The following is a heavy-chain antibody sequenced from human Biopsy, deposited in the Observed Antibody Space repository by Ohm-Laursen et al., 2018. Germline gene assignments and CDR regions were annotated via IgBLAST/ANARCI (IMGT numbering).Heavy chain of an antibody. CDR2: LAPENGRI. V-gene: IGHV1-24*01. D-gene: IGHD1-1*01. Sequence: GSSVKVSCKVSGYTLTALSMHWVRQAPGQGLEWMGGLAPENGRIVYSQKFQGRVTMTEDTSTSTAYMEVWRLRSDDTAVYYCAADINVWNVNYWGQGTQVTVSS. CDR1: GYTLTALS. J-gene: IGHJ4*02. CDR3: AADINVWNVNY.